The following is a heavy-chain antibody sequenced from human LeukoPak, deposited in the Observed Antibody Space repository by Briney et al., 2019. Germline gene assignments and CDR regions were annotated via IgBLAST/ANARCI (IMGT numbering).Heavy chain of an antibody. D-gene: IGHD5-24*01. CDR3: ASCPVEMATISFY. V-gene: IGHV1-69*05. CDR2: IIPIFGTA. J-gene: IGHJ4*02. Sequence: ASVKVSCKASGGTFSRYAISWVRQAPGQGLEWRGGIIPIFGTANYAQKFQGRVTITTDESTSTAYMELSSLRSEDTAVYYCASCPVEMATISFYWGQGTLVTVSS. CDR1: GGTFSRYA.